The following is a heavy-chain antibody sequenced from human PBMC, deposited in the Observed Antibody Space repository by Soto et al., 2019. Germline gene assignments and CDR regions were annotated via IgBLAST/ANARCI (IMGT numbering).Heavy chain of an antibody. CDR1: GFTFDDYT. Sequence: GGSLRLSCAASGFTFDDYTMHWVRQAPGKGLEWVSLISWDDGSTYYADTVKGRFTISRDNIKNSLYLQMNSLRTEDTALYYCAKCSPAAIFVPGSFDYWGQGTLVTVSS. V-gene: IGHV3-43*01. J-gene: IGHJ4*02. CDR2: ISWDDGST. CDR3: AKCSPAAIFVPGSFDY. D-gene: IGHD2-2*01.